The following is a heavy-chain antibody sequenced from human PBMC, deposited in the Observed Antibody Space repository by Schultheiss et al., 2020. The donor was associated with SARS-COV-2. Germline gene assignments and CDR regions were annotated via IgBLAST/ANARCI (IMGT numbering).Heavy chain of an antibody. V-gene: IGHV4-59*12. CDR2: VYHTGST. J-gene: IGHJ4*02. CDR1: GGSIRSYY. D-gene: IGHD6-6*01. Sequence: SQTLSLTCTVSGGSIRSYYWSWIRQPPGKGLEWLGYVYHTGSTNYNPSLKSRATISFDTSKNQFSLKLSSVTAADTAVYYCARGKLLRHFDYWGQGSLVTVSS. CDR3: ARGKLLRHFDY.